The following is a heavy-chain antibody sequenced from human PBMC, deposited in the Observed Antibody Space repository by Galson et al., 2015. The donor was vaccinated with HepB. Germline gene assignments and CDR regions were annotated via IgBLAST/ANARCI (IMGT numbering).Heavy chain of an antibody. CDR3: AKGQGCGGDCLPFGY. Sequence: SLRLSCAASGFTFSSYGMHWVRQAPGKGLEWVAVISYDGSNKYYADSVKGRFTISRDNSKNTLYLQMNSLRAEDTAVYYCAKGQGCGGDCLPFGYWGQGTLVTVSS. J-gene: IGHJ4*02. CDR1: GFTFSSYG. V-gene: IGHV3-30*18. CDR2: ISYDGSNK. D-gene: IGHD2-21*02.